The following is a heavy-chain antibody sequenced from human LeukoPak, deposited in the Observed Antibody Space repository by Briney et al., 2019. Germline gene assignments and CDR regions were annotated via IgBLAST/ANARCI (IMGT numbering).Heavy chain of an antibody. Sequence: GGSLRLSCVASGFTFSSRDWMTWVRQAPGKGLEWVANIKQDGSEKDYVDSVKGRFTISRDNAKNSVDLQMNSLRAEDTAVYYCARDGDSSGWYYYYYMDVWGKGTTVTISS. CDR2: IKQDGSEK. V-gene: IGHV3-7*01. J-gene: IGHJ6*03. D-gene: IGHD6-19*01. CDR3: ARDGDSSGWYYYYYMDV. CDR1: GFTFSSRDW.